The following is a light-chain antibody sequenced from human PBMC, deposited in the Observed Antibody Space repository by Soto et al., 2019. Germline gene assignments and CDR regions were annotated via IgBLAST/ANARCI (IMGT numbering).Light chain of an antibody. CDR1: QGISNY. CDR2: AAS. J-gene: IGKJ2*01. CDR3: QKYNSAPYT. Sequence: DLQMTQSPSSLSASVGDRVTITCRASQGISNYLAWYQQKPGKVPKLLIYAASTLQSGVPSRFSGRGSGTDFTLTISSLQPEDVAPYYCQKYNSAPYTFGQGTKLQIK. V-gene: IGKV1-27*01.